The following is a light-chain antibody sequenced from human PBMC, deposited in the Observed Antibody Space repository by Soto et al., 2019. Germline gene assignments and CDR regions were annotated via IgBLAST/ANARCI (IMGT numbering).Light chain of an antibody. Sequence: QSALTQPASVSGSPGQSITISCTGTSSDIGAYNFVSWYQQHPGKAPKLMLYDVNIRPSGVSNRFSGSKSGNTASLTISGLQAEDEDDYYCTSWTTSTTMRFGGGTQLTVL. J-gene: IGLJ2*01. CDR2: DVN. CDR3: TSWTTSTTMR. CDR1: SSDIGAYNF. V-gene: IGLV2-14*03.